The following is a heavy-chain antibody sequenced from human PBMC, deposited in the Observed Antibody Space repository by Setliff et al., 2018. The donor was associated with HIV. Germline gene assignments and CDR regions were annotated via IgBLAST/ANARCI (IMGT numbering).Heavy chain of an antibody. CDR1: GYTFTGYA. J-gene: IGHJ6*03. Sequence: ASVKVSCKTSGYTFTGYAMHWGRQAPGQRLEWMGWINAGNGNTIYSQEFQGRVTITRDTSASTVYMELSSLISEDTAVYYCARGGYCSSITCLIPYYYYSMDVWGKGTTVTVSS. V-gene: IGHV1-3*01. CDR3: ARGGYCSSITCLIPYYYYSMDV. CDR2: INAGNGNT. D-gene: IGHD2-2*01.